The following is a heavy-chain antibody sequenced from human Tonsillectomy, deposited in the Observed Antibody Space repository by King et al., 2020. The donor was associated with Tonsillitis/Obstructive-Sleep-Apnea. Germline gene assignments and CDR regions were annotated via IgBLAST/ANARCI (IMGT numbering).Heavy chain of an antibody. J-gene: IGHJ6*03. D-gene: IGHD3-10*01. CDR3: ARNTITMVQGVIIQGYYYYYYMDV. V-gene: IGHV4-34*01. CDR1: GGSFSGYY. CDR2: INHSGNT. Sequence: VQLQQWGAGLLKPSETLSLTCAVYGGSFSGYYWSWIRQPPGKGLEWIGEINHSGNTNYNPSLKSRVTISVDTSKNQFSLKLSSVTAADTAVYYCARNTITMVQGVIIQGYYYYYYMDVWGKGTTVTVSS.